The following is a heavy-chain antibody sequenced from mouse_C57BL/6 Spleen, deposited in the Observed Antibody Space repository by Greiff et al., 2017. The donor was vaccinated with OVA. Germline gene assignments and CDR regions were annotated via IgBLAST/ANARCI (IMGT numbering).Heavy chain of an antibody. D-gene: IGHD2-2*01. CDR2: LSDGGSYP. V-gene: IGHV5-4*01. CDR3: ARDETMVTTSAWYFDV. CDR1: GFTFSSYA. Sequence: EVQGVESGGGLVKPGGSLKLSCAASGFTFSSYAMSWVRQTPEKRLEWVATLSDGGSYPYYPDNVQGRFTISRAHAKNNMYLKMSNLKSEDTAMYYCARDETMVTTSAWYFDVWGTGTTVTVSS. J-gene: IGHJ1*03.